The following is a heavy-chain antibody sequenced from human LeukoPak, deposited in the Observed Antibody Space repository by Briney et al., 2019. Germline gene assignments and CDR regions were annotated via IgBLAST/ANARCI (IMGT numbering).Heavy chain of an antibody. Sequence: GSLRLSCAASGFTFSSYEMNWIRQPPGKGLEWIGEINHSGSTNYNPSLKSRVTISVDTSKNQFSLKLSSVTAADTAVYYCARVWNIAARGWFDPWGQGTLVTVSS. CDR3: ARVWNIAARGWFDP. D-gene: IGHD6-6*01. CDR2: INHSGST. V-gene: IGHV4-34*01. CDR1: GFTFSSYE. J-gene: IGHJ5*02.